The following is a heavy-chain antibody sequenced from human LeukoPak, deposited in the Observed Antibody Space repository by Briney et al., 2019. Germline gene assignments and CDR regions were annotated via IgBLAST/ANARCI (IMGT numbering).Heavy chain of an antibody. D-gene: IGHD1-26*01. V-gene: IGHV3-30*02. CDR2: IRYDGGNK. CDR3: ARSYSLPEY. J-gene: IGHJ4*02. CDR1: GFTFSSYG. Sequence: PGGSLRLSCAASGFTFSSYGMHWVRQAPGKGLEWVAFIRYDGGNKYYADSVRGRFTISRDNSKDMVYLQMNSLTTADTAVYYCARSYSLPEYWGQGTLVTVSS.